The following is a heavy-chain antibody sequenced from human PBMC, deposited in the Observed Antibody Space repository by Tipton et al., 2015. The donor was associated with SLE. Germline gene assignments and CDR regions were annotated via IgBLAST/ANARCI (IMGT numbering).Heavy chain of an antibody. CDR3: ARENVYFEHPYY. J-gene: IGHJ4*02. CDR2: ISGYNGNT. V-gene: IGHV1-18*01. Sequence: QLVQSGAEVKQPGSSVKVSCKTSGYTFNTFGISWVRQAPGQGLEWMGWISGYNGNTEYAQKFQGRITMTTDTSTSTAYMVLGSLRSDDTSLYYGARENVYFEHPYYWGQGSPVSVSS. CDR1: GYTFNTFG. D-gene: IGHD3-3*01.